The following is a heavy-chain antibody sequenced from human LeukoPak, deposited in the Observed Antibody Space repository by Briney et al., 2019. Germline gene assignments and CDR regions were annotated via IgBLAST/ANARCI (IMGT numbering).Heavy chain of an antibody. Sequence: GESLKISCKGSGYIFTNYWIGWVRQMPGKGLDWMGIIYPGDSDTRYSPSFQGQVTISADKSISTAYLQWSSLKASDTAMYYCASGTYNYYDSSGYPHTWGQGTLVTVSS. CDR2: IYPGDSDT. D-gene: IGHD3-22*01. J-gene: IGHJ5*02. CDR1: GYIFTNYW. V-gene: IGHV5-51*01. CDR3: ASGTYNYYDSSGYPHT.